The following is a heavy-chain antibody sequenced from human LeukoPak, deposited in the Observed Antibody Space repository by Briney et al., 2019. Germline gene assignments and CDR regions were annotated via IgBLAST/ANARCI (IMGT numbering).Heavy chain of an antibody. CDR3: ARDGGYRGYDADC. CDR2: ISDSGAM. CDR1: GFTFSTYS. Sequence: AGGSLRLSCAASGFTFSTYSMKWVRQAPGKGLEWVSYISDSGAMYYADSARGRFTISRENAQNSLFLQMNSLRAEDTAVYYCARDGGYRGYDADCWGQGTLVTVSS. D-gene: IGHD5-12*01. J-gene: IGHJ4*02. V-gene: IGHV3-48*01.